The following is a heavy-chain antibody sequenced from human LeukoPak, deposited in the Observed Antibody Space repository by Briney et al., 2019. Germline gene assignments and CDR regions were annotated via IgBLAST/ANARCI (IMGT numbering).Heavy chain of an antibody. Sequence: PSETLSLTXAVYGGSFSGYYWSWIRQPPGKGLEWIGEINHSGSTNYNPSLKSRVTISVDTSKNQFSLKLNSVTAADTAVYYCARRIVHYYFDYWGQGTLVTVSS. CDR3: ARRIVHYYFDY. J-gene: IGHJ4*02. V-gene: IGHV4-34*01. CDR1: GGSFSGYY. D-gene: IGHD2/OR15-2a*01. CDR2: INHSGST.